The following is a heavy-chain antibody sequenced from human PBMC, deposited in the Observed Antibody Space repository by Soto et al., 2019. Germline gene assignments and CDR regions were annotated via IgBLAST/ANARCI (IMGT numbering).Heavy chain of an antibody. D-gene: IGHD1-7*01. V-gene: IGHV4-34*01. CDR2: INHSGST. J-gene: IGHJ4*02. CDR3: ARRTITGTTLDY. Sequence: LETHPHTSAVYGGSCIGYYWSWIRQPPGKGLEWIGEINHSGSTNYNPSLKSRVTISVDTSKNQFSLKLSSVTAADMAVYYCARRTITGTTLDYWGQGTLLTVSS. CDR1: GGSCIGYY.